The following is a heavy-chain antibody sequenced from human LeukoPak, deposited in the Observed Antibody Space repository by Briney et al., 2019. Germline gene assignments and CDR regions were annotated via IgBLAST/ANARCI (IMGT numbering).Heavy chain of an antibody. CDR1: GFTFSSYA. D-gene: IGHD1-26*01. CDR3: ARVLEGHSGSYSDY. Sequence: GGSLRLSCAASGFTFSSYAMHWVRQAPGKGLEWVSSISSSSSYIYYADSVKGRFTISRDNAKNSLYLQMNSLRAEDTAVYYCARVLEGHSGSYSDYWGQGTLVTVSS. V-gene: IGHV3-21*01. CDR2: ISSSSSYI. J-gene: IGHJ4*02.